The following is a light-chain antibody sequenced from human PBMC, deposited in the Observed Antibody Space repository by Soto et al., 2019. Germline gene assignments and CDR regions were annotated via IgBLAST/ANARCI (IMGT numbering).Light chain of an antibody. CDR3: QQYNSYST. CDR2: KAS. J-gene: IGKJ1*01. CDR1: QSISSW. V-gene: IGKV1-5*03. Sequence: DIQMTQSPSTLSASVGDRVTITCRASQSISSWLAWYQQKPGKAPKLLIYKASSLESGVPSRFSGSGSGTEFTLTISSLQPDDFATYYCQQYNSYSTCGQGTKGEIK.